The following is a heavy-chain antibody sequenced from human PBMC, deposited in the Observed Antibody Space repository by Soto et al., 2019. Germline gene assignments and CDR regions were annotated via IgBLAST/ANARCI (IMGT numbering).Heavy chain of an antibody. J-gene: IGHJ5*02. V-gene: IGHV1-2*02. CDR2: INPNSGGT. D-gene: IGHD3-3*01. Sequence: GASVKVSCKASGYTFTGYYMHWVRQAPGQGLEWMGWINPNSGGTNYAQKFQGKVTMTRDTSISTAYMELSRLRSDDTAVYYCARGGIFGVVIYWLDPWGQGXLVTVHS. CDR1: GYTFTGYY. CDR3: ARGGIFGVVIYWLDP.